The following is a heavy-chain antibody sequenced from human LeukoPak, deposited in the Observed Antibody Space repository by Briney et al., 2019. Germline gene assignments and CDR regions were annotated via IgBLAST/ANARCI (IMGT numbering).Heavy chain of an antibody. J-gene: IGHJ4*02. CDR1: GYTFTSYG. V-gene: IGHV1-8*02. Sequence: ASVKVSCKASGYTFTSYGISWVRQATGQGLEWMGWMNPNSGNTGYAQKFQGRVTMTRNTSISTANMELSSLRSEDTAVYYCARGLARTSMVTRGGVRFDYWGQGTLVTVSS. D-gene: IGHD5-18*01. CDR3: ARGLARTSMVTRGGVRFDY. CDR2: MNPNSGNT.